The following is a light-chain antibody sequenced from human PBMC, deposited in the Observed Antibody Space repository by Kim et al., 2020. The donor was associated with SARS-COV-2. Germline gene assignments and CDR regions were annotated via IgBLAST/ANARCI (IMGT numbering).Light chain of an antibody. CDR1: TSNIGAGYD. V-gene: IGLV1-40*01. Sequence: QSVLTQPPSVSGAPGQRVTISCTGSTSNIGAGYDVHWYQQLPGTSPQLLIYNNDNRPSGVPDRFSGSKSGTSASLAITGLQAEDEADYYCQSYDTTLNIVFGGGTQLTVL. CDR2: NND. J-gene: IGLJ2*01. CDR3: QSYDTTLNIV.